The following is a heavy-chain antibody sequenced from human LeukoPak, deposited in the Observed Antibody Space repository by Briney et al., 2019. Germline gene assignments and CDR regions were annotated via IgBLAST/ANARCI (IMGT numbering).Heavy chain of an antibody. CDR1: GFTFDDYA. V-gene: IGHV3-9*01. Sequence: TGGSLRLSCAASGFTFDDYAMHRVRQAPGKGLEWVSGISWNSGSIGYADSVKGRFTISRDNAKNSLYLQMNSLRAEDTALYYCAKDETYDSSGYPVYWGQGTLVTVSS. J-gene: IGHJ4*02. CDR3: AKDETYDSSGYPVY. D-gene: IGHD3-22*01. CDR2: ISWNSGSI.